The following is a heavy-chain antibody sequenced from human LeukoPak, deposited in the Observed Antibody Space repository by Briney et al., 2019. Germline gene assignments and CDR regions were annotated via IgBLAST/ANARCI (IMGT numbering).Heavy chain of an antibody. J-gene: IGHJ4*02. D-gene: IGHD6-19*01. CDR3: ARRSSGWHLDF. Sequence: SETLSLTCTVSGGSISDYYWSWIRQPPGKGLEWIGYIHYSGATNCNPSLKSRVIMSVDTSRNQFSLNLYSVTAADTAMYYCARRSSGWHLDFWGQGTLVTVSS. CDR1: GGSISDYY. V-gene: IGHV4-59*01. CDR2: IHYSGAT.